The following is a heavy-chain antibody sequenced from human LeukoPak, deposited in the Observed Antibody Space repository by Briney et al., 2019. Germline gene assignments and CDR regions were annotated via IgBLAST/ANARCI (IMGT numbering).Heavy chain of an antibody. Sequence: GGSLSLSCAASGFSFSDYYMSWIRQAPGEGLEWVSYISSSGSTIYYDDSVKGRFTISRDNAKNSLYLQMNSLRAEDTAVYYCARASSRTVLRFLEWLLDYWGQGTLVTVSS. CDR2: ISSSGSTI. V-gene: IGHV3-11*04. CDR3: ARASSRTVLRFLEWLLDY. J-gene: IGHJ4*02. D-gene: IGHD3-3*01. CDR1: GFSFSDYY.